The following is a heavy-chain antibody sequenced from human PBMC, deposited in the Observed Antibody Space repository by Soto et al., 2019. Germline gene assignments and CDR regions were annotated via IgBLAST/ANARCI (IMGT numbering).Heavy chain of an antibody. V-gene: IGHV1-46*01. J-gene: IGHJ6*02. Sequence: ASVKDSCKASGYTLTSYYIHWVRQAPGQGLEWMGIFNPTGDTASYAQKLQGRVTMTRDTSTGTAYMELGSLRSEDTAVYYCARGGRIVDTGIGYYYYHAMDVWGQGTTVTVSS. CDR1: GYTLTSYY. D-gene: IGHD5-18*01. CDR3: ARGGRIVDTGIGYYYYHAMDV. CDR2: FNPTGDTA.